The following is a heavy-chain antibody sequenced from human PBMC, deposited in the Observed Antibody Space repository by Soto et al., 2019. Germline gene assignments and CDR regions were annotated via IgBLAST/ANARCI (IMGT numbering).Heavy chain of an antibody. V-gene: IGHV3-23*01. J-gene: IGHJ4*01. CDR2: ISGSGTRT. Sequence: GGSLRLSCAASGFTFSSYAMSWVRQAPGKGLEWVSAISGSGTRTYYADSVKGRFTISRDNAKNSLYLQMNSLRDEDTAVYYCARGFIVVVPAAMSYFDYWGQGTLVTVSS. CDR3: ARGFIVVVPAAMSYFDY. CDR1: GFTFSSYA. D-gene: IGHD2-2*01.